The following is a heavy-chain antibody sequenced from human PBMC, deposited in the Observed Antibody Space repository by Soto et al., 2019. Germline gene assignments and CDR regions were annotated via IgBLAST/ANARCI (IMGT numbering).Heavy chain of an antibody. Sequence: QVQLQESGPGLVAPSQTLSLTCSVSGGSISRSGSYWTWIRQLPGKGLEWIGYIYFSGSTYYNPSLKSRLDMSVDTSENHFSLKLSSVTAADTAIYYCARGLRSRDSWGQGTLVTVAS. CDR1: GGSISRSGSY. CDR2: IYFSGST. D-gene: IGHD3-16*01. J-gene: IGHJ4*02. V-gene: IGHV4-31*03. CDR3: ARGLRSRDS.